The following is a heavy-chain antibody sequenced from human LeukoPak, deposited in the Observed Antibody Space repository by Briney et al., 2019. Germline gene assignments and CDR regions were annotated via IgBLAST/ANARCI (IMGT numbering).Heavy chain of an antibody. CDR3: AREVSPRESIAAAGGIDY. V-gene: IGHV3-7*01. Sequence: GGSLRLSCAVSGFTFSNYWMSWVRQAPGKGLEWVANIKQDGSEKVYVDSVKGRFTISRDNAKDSLFLQMNSLRAEDTAVYYCAREVSPRESIAAAGGIDYWGQGTLVTVSS. J-gene: IGHJ4*02. CDR1: GFTFSNYW. CDR2: IKQDGSEK. D-gene: IGHD6-13*01.